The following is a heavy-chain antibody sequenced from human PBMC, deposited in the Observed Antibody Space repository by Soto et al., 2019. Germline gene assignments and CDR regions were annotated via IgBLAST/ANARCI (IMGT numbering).Heavy chain of an antibody. V-gene: IGHV1-46*03. D-gene: IGHD2-2*01. CDR2: INPSGGST. CDR1: GYTFTSYY. J-gene: IGHJ4*02. CDR3: ASNIVVVPAGPYFDY. Sequence: ASVKVSCKASGYTFTSYYMHWVRQAPGQGLEWMGIINPSGGSTSYAQKFQGRVTMTRDTSTSTVYMELSSLRSEDTAVYYCASNIVVVPAGPYFDYWGQGTLVTVSS.